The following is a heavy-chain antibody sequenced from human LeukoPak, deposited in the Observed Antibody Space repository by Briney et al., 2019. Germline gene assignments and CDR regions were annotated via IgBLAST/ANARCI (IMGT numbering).Heavy chain of an antibody. CDR2: ISWNSGSI. D-gene: IGHD3-22*01. CDR3: AKDGSGYYYYYYYMDV. V-gene: IGHV3-9*01. Sequence: GRSLRLSCAASGFTFDDYAMHWVRQAQGKGLEWVSGISWNSGSIGYADSVKGRFTISRDNAKNSLYLQMNSLRVEDTALYYCAKDGSGYYYYYYYMDVWGKGTTVTVSS. J-gene: IGHJ6*03. CDR1: GFTFDDYA.